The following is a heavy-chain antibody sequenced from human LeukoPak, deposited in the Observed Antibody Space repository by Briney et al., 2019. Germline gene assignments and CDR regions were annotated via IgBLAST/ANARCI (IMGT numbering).Heavy chain of an antibody. CDR1: GFTVSSNY. CDR2: IYSGGST. CDR3: ARALGIGSYASSGYDY. V-gene: IGHV3-53*01. J-gene: IGHJ4*02. Sequence: GGSLRLSCAASGFTVSSNYMSWVRQAPGKGLEWVSVIYSGGSTYYADSVKGRFTISRDNSKNTLYLQMNSLRAEDTAVYYCARALGIGSYASSGYDYWGQGTLVSVSS. D-gene: IGHD3-22*01.